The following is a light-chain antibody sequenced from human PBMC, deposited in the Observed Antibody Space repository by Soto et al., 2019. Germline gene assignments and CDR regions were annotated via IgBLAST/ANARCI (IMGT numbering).Light chain of an antibody. Sequence: QSVLTQPPSASGTPGHGVTISCSGSSSNIGSNIVKWYQQLPGTAPKLLIYSNAQRPSGVPDRFTGSKSGTSASLAISGIQSEDEGDYYCATWDDSLYALVFGGGTKLTVL. J-gene: IGLJ2*01. V-gene: IGLV1-44*01. CDR2: SNA. CDR1: SSNIGSNI. CDR3: ATWDDSLYALV.